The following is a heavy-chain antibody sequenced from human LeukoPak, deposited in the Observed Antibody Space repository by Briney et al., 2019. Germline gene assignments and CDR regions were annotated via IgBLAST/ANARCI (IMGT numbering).Heavy chain of an antibody. CDR3: AREKNYYGSGSSHPYFDY. D-gene: IGHD3-10*01. V-gene: IGHV4-34*01. J-gene: IGHJ4*02. CDR1: GGSFSGYY. CDR2: INHSGST. Sequence: SETLSLTCAVYGGSFSGYYWSWTRQPPGKGLEWIGEINHSGSTNYNPSLKSRVTISVDTSKNQFSLKLSSVTAADTAVYYCAREKNYYGSGSSHPYFDYWGQGTLVTVSS.